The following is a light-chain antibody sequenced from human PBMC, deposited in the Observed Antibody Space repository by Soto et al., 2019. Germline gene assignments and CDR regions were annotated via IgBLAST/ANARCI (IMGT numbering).Light chain of an antibody. CDR2: DVS. Sequence: QSALTQPVSVSGSPGQSITISCTGTSSDVVGYNYVSWYQQHPGKAPKFMIYDVSNRPSGVSNRFSGSKSGNTASLTISGLQAEDEADYYCTSYTTSNTRQIVFGTGTKVTVL. CDR3: TSYTTSNTRQIV. V-gene: IGLV2-14*01. J-gene: IGLJ1*01. CDR1: SSDVVGYNY.